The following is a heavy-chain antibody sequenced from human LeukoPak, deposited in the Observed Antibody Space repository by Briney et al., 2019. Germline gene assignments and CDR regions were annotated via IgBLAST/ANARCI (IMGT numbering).Heavy chain of an antibody. J-gene: IGHJ4*02. V-gene: IGHV3-21*01. Sequence: GGSLRLSCAASGLTFSSYSMNWVRQAPGKGLEWVSSISSSSNYIYYADSVKGRFTISRDNAKNTLYLQMNSLRAEDTAVYYCARDGDSTVDFDYWGQGTLVTVSS. CDR1: GLTFSSYS. CDR3: ARDGDSTVDFDY. CDR2: ISSSSNYI. D-gene: IGHD4-23*01.